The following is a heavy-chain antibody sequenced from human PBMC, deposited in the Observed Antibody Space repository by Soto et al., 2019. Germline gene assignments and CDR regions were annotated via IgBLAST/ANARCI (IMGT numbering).Heavy chain of an antibody. CDR2: IYYSGST. J-gene: IGHJ5*02. D-gene: IGHD6-19*01. V-gene: IGHV4-61*01. CDR1: GGSVSSGSYY. Sequence: QVQLQESGPGLVKPSETLSLTCTVSGGSVSSGSYYWSWIRQPPGKGLEWIGYIYYSGSTNYNPSLKSRVTISVDTSKNQCSRKRSSVTAADTAVYYWAREWLVLGGWFDPWGQGTLVTVSS. CDR3: AREWLVLGGWFDP.